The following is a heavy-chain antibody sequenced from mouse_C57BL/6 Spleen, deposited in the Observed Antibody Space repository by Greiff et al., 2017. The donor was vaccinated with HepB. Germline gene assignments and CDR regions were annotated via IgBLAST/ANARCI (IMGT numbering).Heavy chain of an antibody. CDR1: GFTFSDYY. V-gene: IGHV5-16*01. Sequence: EVQRVESEGGLVQPGSSMKLSCTASGFTFSDYYMAWVRQVPEKGLEWVANINYDGSSTYYLDSLKSRFIISRDNAKNILYLQMSSLKSEDTATYYCAREITTVVATGYFDVWGTGTTVTVSS. D-gene: IGHD1-1*01. CDR3: AREITTVVATGYFDV. J-gene: IGHJ1*03. CDR2: INYDGSST.